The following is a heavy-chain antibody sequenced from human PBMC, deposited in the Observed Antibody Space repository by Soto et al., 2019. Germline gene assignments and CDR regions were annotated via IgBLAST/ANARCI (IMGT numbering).Heavy chain of an antibody. CDR2: IIPIFGTA. J-gene: IGHJ6*02. CDR3: ARGVAVAGPNYYYYGMDV. D-gene: IGHD6-19*01. CDR1: GGTFSSYA. Sequence: QVQLVQSGAEVKKPGSSVKVSCKASGGTFSSYAISWVRQAPGQGLEWMGGIIPIFGTANYAQKFQGRVTITADESTSTAYMELSSLRSEDTAVYYCARGVAVAGPNYYYYGMDVWGQGTTFTVSS. V-gene: IGHV1-69*01.